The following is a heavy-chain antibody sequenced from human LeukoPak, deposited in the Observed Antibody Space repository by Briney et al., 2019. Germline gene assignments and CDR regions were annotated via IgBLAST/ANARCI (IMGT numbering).Heavy chain of an antibody. J-gene: IGHJ3*02. CDR2: INTDGSST. V-gene: IGHV3-74*01. CDR3: PASLLSPGNI. Sequence: PGGSLKLSCTAAGFTFSSYWMHWVRQVPGKGLVWVSHINTDGSSTSYAGSVKGRFTISRDNAKNTLYLQVNSLRAEDTAVYYCPASLLSPGNIWGQGTVVTVSS. CDR1: GFTFSSYW. D-gene: IGHD3-10*01.